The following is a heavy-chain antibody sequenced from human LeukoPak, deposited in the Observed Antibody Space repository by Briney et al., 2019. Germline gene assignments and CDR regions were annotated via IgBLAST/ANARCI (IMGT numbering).Heavy chain of an antibody. J-gene: IGHJ4*02. Sequence: ASVKVSCKASGGTFSSYAISWVRQAPGQGLEWMGLINPTGGSTGYAQKFQGRVTMTRDMSTSTVYMELSSLRSEDTAVYYCARDLEYIVVVPAATPGGFDYWGQGTLVTVSS. D-gene: IGHD2-2*01. CDR1: GGTFSSYA. CDR2: INPTGGST. V-gene: IGHV1-46*01. CDR3: ARDLEYIVVVPAATPGGFDY.